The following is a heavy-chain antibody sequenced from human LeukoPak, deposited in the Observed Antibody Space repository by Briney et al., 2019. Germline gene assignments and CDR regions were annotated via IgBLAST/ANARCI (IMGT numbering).Heavy chain of an antibody. CDR3: ARVLRYFDWLSPPDY. CDR2: ISSSSTI. V-gene: IGHV3-48*01. Sequence: GGSLRLSCAASGFTFSSYSMNWVRQAPGKGLEWVSYISSSSTIYYADSVKGRFTISRDNAKNSLYLQMNSLRAEDTAVYYCARVLRYFDWLSPPDYWGQGTLGTVSS. D-gene: IGHD3-9*01. CDR1: GFTFSSYS. J-gene: IGHJ4*02.